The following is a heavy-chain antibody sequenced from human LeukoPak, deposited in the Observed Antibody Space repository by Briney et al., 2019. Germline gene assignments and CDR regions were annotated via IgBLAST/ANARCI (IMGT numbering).Heavy chain of an antibody. CDR2: INPNSGGT. CDR1: GYTFTGYY. Sequence: ASVKVSCKASGYTFTGYYMHWVRQAPGQGLEWMGWINPNSGGTNYAQKFQGRVTMTTDTSTSTAYMELRSLRSDDTAVYYCARASAYSSSWYDGDYWGQGTLVTVSS. CDR3: ARASAYSSSWYDGDY. D-gene: IGHD6-13*01. J-gene: IGHJ4*02. V-gene: IGHV1-2*02.